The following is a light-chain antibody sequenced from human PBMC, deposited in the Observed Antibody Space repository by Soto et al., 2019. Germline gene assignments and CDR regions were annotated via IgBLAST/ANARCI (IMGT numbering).Light chain of an antibody. J-gene: IGKJ1*01. Sequence: EVVLTQSPATLSLSPGERATLSCRASQSVTNYLTWYQQKPGRAPRLLIYEASNRATGIPARFSGSGSGTDFTLTISNLEPEDFAVYYCQQRTYWPWTFGQGTKVDIK. CDR3: QQRTYWPWT. CDR2: EAS. CDR1: QSVTNY. V-gene: IGKV3-11*01.